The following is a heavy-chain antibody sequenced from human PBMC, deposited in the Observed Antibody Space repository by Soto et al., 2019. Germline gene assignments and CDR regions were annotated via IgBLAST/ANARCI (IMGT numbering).Heavy chain of an antibody. V-gene: IGHV4-59*01. CDR1: GGSISSYY. CDR3: ARVTYYYDSSGSITGAEYFQH. D-gene: IGHD3-22*01. Sequence: PSETLSLTCTVSGGSISSYYWSWIRQPPGKGLEWIGYIYYSGSTNYNPSLKSRVTISVDTSKNQFSLKLSYVTAADTAVYYCARVTYYYDSSGSITGAEYFQHWGQGTLVTVSS. CDR2: IYYSGST. J-gene: IGHJ1*01.